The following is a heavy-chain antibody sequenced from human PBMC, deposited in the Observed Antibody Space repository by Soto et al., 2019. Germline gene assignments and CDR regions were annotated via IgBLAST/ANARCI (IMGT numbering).Heavy chain of an antibody. CDR2: ISYDGSNK. V-gene: IGHV3-30-3*01. CDR3: AGDYYDSSGYSGRAFDI. J-gene: IGHJ3*02. D-gene: IGHD3-22*01. Sequence: QVQLVESGGGVVQPGRSLRLSCAASGFTFSSYAMHWVRQAPGKGLEWVAVISYDGSNKYYADSVKGRFTISRDNSKNTLYLQMNSLRAEDTAVYYCAGDYYDSSGYSGRAFDIWGQGTMVTVSS. CDR1: GFTFSSYA.